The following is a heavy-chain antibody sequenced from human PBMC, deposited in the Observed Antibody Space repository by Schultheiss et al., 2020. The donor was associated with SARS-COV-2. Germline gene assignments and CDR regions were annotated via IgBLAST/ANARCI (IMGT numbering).Heavy chain of an antibody. CDR2: ISDSGGST. Sequence: GGSLRLSCAASGFTFSSYAMSWVRQAPGKGLEWVSAISDSGGSTYYADSVKGRFTISRDNSKNTLYLQMNSLRAEDTAVYYCAKDGGDIVVVPAATYFSYYMDVWGKGTTVTVSS. V-gene: IGHV3-23*01. D-gene: IGHD2-2*01. J-gene: IGHJ6*03. CDR1: GFTFSSYA. CDR3: AKDGGDIVVVPAATYFSYYMDV.